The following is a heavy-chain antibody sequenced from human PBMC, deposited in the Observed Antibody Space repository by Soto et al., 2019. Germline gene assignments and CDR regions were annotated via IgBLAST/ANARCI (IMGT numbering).Heavy chain of an antibody. CDR3: ARYNSYAIDY. D-gene: IGHD2-8*01. CDR2: IHYSGTT. V-gene: IGHV4-59*01. Sequence: PSETLSLTCTVSGTSISSYYWSWIRQPPGKGLEWIANIHYSGTTNYNPSLASRVTLSVDTSKNQFSLKMTSVTAADRAMYFCARYNSYAIDYWGRGTLVTVSS. CDR1: GTSISSYY. J-gene: IGHJ4*02.